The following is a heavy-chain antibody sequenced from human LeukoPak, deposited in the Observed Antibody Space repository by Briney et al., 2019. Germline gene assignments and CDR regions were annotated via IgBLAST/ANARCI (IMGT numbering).Heavy chain of an antibody. V-gene: IGHV4-39*07. CDR2: FYYSEST. Sequence: SETLSLTCTVSGGSISSSSYYWGWIRQPPGKGLEWIGSFYYSESTYYNPSLKSRVTISVDTSKNQFSLKLSSVTAADTAVYYCARDLEGGSSFDYWGQGTLVTVSS. J-gene: IGHJ4*02. D-gene: IGHD1-26*01. CDR1: GGSISSSSYY. CDR3: ARDLEGGSSFDY.